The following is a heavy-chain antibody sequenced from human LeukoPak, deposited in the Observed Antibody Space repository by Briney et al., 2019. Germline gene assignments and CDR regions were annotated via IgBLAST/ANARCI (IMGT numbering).Heavy chain of an antibody. Sequence: PSETLSLTCTVSGASMQSYYWSWIRRPPGKGLEWIGYIYYSGSTNYNPSLKSRVTMSIDTSKKQFSLKLNSVTAADTAVYYCARGQYYFGAGSGPIWGQGTMVTASS. J-gene: IGHJ3*02. CDR3: ARGQYYFGAGSGPI. CDR1: GASMQSYY. V-gene: IGHV4-59*01. D-gene: IGHD3-10*01. CDR2: IYYSGST.